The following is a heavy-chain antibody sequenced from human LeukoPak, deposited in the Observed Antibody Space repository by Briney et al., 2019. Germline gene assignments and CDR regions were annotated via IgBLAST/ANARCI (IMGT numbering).Heavy chain of an antibody. Sequence: ASVKVSCKASGYTFTGYYMHWVRQAPGQGLEWLGWIKPNSGGTSYAQKFQGRVTMTRDTSISTAYMELSRLRSDDTAVYYCARKYSSGWYGIDYWGQGTLVTVSS. CDR1: GYTFTGYY. CDR3: ARKYSSGWYGIDY. D-gene: IGHD6-19*01. V-gene: IGHV1-2*02. CDR2: IKPNSGGT. J-gene: IGHJ4*02.